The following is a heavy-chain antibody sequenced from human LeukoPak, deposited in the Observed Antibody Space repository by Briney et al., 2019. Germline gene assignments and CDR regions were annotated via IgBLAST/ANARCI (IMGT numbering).Heavy chain of an antibody. CDR2: FYGGGST. CDR3: ASGGYCSGGTCPLDN. Sequence: GGSLRLSCAASGFIVSSNYMSWVRQAPGKGLEWVSVFYGGGSTYYADSVKGRFTISRDNSRNTQYLQMNSLRAEDTAVYYCASGGYCSGGTCPLDNWGQGTLVTVSS. V-gene: IGHV3-53*01. D-gene: IGHD2-15*01. CDR1: GFIVSSNY. J-gene: IGHJ4*02.